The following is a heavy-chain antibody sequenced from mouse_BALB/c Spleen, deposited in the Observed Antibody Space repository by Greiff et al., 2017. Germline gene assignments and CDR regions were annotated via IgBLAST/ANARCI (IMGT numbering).Heavy chain of an antibody. J-gene: IGHJ1*01. CDR3: ARPNYYGSYWYFDV. Sequence: DVKLQESGPGLVKPSQSLSLTCTVTGYSITSDYAWNWIRQFPGNKLEWMGYISYSGSTSYNPSLKSRISITRDTSKNQFFLQLNSVTTEDTATYYCARPNYYGSYWYFDVWGAGTTVTVSS. D-gene: IGHD1-1*01. V-gene: IGHV3-2*02. CDR2: ISYSGST. CDR1: GYSITSDYA.